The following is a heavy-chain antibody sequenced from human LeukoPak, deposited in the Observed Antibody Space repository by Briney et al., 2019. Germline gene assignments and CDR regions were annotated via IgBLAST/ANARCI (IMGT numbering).Heavy chain of an antibody. Sequence: GGSLRLSCAASGFSFSSYAMRWVRQPPRKGLEGVSAISGSGGSTYYADTVKGRFTISRDNSKNTLYLQMNSLRAEDTAVYYCAKGFRRELVGYHPITWGQGTLVTVSS. CDR2: ISGSGGST. CDR3: AKGFRRELVGYHPIT. J-gene: IGHJ4*02. D-gene: IGHD6-13*01. CDR1: GFSFSSYA. V-gene: IGHV3-23*01.